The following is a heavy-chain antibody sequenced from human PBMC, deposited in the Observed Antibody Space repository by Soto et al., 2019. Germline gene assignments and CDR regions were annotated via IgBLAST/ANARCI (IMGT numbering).Heavy chain of an antibody. CDR1: GYTFTSYA. J-gene: IGHJ6*02. V-gene: IGHV1-3*01. CDR3: ARDYVRGYGSGSSHSTYYYGMDV. D-gene: IGHD3-10*01. CDR2: INAGNGNT. Sequence: QVQLVQSGAEVKKPGASVKVSCKASGYTFTSYAMHWVRQAPGQRLEWMGWINAGNGNTKYSQKFQGRVTITRDTSASTAYMELSSLRSEDTAVYYCARDYVRGYGSGSSHSTYYYGMDVWGQGTTVTVSS.